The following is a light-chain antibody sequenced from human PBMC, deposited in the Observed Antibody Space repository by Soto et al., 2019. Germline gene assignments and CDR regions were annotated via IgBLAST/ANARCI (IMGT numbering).Light chain of an antibody. Sequence: DIQMTQSPSTLSASIGDRVTITCRASQSINSWLAWYQQKPGKAPKLLIYDASNLASGVPSRFSGSGSGTVFTRVISSLQPGDFATYYCQQYDTYSYTFGQGTKLEI. V-gene: IGKV1-5*01. CDR1: QSINSW. CDR3: QQYDTYSYT. CDR2: DAS. J-gene: IGKJ2*01.